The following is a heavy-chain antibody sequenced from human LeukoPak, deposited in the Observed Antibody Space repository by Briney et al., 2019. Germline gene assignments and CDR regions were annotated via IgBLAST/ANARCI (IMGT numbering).Heavy chain of an antibody. J-gene: IGHJ6*03. CDR3: VKGVPYGSGSYYNPNYYYYMDV. D-gene: IGHD3-10*01. CDR1: GFTFDTYA. CDR2: VSGNGGST. V-gene: IGHV3-43*02. Sequence: GGSLRLSCAASGFTFDTYAVYWVRQAPGEGLEWVSLVSGNGGSTYYADSVKGRFTISRDNSKNSLSLQMNSLRTEDTALYYCVKGVPYGSGSYYNPNYYYYMDVWGKGTTVTVSS.